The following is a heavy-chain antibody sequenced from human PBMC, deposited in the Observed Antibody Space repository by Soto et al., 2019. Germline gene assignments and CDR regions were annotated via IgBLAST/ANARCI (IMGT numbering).Heavy chain of an antibody. CDR2: IYYSGST. Sequence: PSETLSLTCTVSGGSISSGGYYWSWIRQHPGKGLEWIGYIYYSGSTYYNPSLKSRVTISVDTSKNQFSLKLSSVTAADTAVYYCARDQGSSGYYYVGTGFDYWGQGTLVTVSS. D-gene: IGHD3-22*01. V-gene: IGHV4-31*03. CDR3: ARDQGSSGYYYVGTGFDY. J-gene: IGHJ4*02. CDR1: GGSISSGGYY.